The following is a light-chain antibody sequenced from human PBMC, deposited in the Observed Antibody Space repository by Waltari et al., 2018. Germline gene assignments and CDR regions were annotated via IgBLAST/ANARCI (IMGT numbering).Light chain of an antibody. Sequence: DIQMIQSPSTLSASEGDRVTLTCRSTESIGNWLAWYQQKPGRAPKLLIYKASTLESGVPSRFSGSGSGTEFTLTINRLQPDDFASYYCQQYNVYPYTFGQGTRLEI. J-gene: IGKJ2*01. CDR2: KAS. CDR1: ESIGNW. V-gene: IGKV1-5*03. CDR3: QQYNVYPYT.